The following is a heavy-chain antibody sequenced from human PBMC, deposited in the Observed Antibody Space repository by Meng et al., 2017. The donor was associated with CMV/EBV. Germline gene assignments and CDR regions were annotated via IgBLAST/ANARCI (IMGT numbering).Heavy chain of an antibody. CDR3: ARDAGTFLAYRGYFDY. V-gene: IGHV1-69*10. CDR1: GGTFSSYA. J-gene: IGHJ4*02. Sequence: SGKVSCKASGGTFSSYAISWVRQAPGQGLEWMGGIIPILGIANYAQKFQGRVTITADKSTSTAYMELSSLRSEDTAVYYCARDAGTFLAYRGYFDYWGQGTLVTVSS. D-gene: IGHD3-3*02. CDR2: IIPILGIA.